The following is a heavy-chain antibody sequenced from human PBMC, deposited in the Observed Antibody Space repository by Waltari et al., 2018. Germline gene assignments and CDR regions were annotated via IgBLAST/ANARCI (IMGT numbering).Heavy chain of an antibody. D-gene: IGHD6-13*01. CDR2: IYSGGST. V-gene: IGHV3-53*01. Sequence: EVQLVESGGGLIQPGGSLRLSCAASGFTVSSNYMSWVRQAPGKGLEWVSVIYSGGSTYYADSVKGRLTISRDNSKNTLYLQMNSLRAEDTAVYYCASGGSIAAAGDAFDIWGQGTMVTVSS. J-gene: IGHJ3*02. CDR1: GFTVSSNY. CDR3: ASGGSIAAAGDAFDI.